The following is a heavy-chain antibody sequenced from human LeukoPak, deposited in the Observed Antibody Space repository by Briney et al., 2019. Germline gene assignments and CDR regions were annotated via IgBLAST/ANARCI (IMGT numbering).Heavy chain of an antibody. V-gene: IGHV3-9*03. J-gene: IGHJ4*02. CDR1: GFTFDDYA. Sequence: GGSLRLSCAASGFTFDDYAMHWVRQAPGKGLEWVSGISWNSGSIGYADSVKGRFTISRDNAKNSLYLQMNSLSAEDMALYYCAKGYDLGYWGQGTLVTVSS. CDR3: AKGYDLGY. CDR2: ISWNSGSI. D-gene: IGHD5-12*01.